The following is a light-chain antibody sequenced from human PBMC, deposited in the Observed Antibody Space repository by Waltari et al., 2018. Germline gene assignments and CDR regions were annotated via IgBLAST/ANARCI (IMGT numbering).Light chain of an antibody. CDR1: SGHSSNI. J-gene: IGLJ3*02. CDR2: VNSEGTH. Sequence: QLVLTQSPSASASLGASVTLTCTLSSGHSSNIIAWHQQQPEKGPRYLMKVNSEGTHSKGDEIPDRFSGSSSGAERYLTISSLQSEDEADYYCQTGGHGTWVFGGGTKLTVL. V-gene: IGLV4-69*01. CDR3: QTGGHGTWV.